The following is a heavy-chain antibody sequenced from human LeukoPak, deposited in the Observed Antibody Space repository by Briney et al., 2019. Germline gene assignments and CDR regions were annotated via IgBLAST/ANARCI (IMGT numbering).Heavy chain of an antibody. CDR2: ISNSGNT. CDR1: GGSLSSGGYY. V-gene: IGHV4-31*03. CDR3: ARDRGRDYFDY. Sequence: SQTLSLTCTVSGGSLSSGGYYWTWIRQHPGEGLEWIGYISNSGNTYYNPSLKSRVAISVDTSENQFSLKLSSVTAADTAVYYCARDRGRDYFDYWGQGTLVTVSS. J-gene: IGHJ4*02.